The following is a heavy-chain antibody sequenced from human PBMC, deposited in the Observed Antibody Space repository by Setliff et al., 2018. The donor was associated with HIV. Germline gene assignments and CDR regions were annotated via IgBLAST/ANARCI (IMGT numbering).Heavy chain of an antibody. CDR3: ARFSNTLNWFDP. CDR1: GYSISSGYY. Sequence: KPSETLSLTCAVSGYSISSGYYWGWIRQPPGRGLEWIGNIYHSGGTHYNPSLKSRVTISVDTSKNQFSLKLNSVTAADTAVYYCARFSNTLNWFDPWGQGTLVTVSS. V-gene: IGHV4-38-2*01. CDR2: IYHSGGT. D-gene: IGHD4-4*01. J-gene: IGHJ5*02.